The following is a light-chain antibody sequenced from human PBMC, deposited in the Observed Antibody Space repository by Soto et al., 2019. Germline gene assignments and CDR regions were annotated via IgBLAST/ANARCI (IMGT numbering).Light chain of an antibody. CDR2: GAS. CDR1: QSVSSRY. J-gene: IGKJ4*01. CDR3: QQYGSPPLT. V-gene: IGKV3-20*01. Sequence: EIVLTQSPGTLSLSPGERATLSCRPSQSVSSRYLAWYQQKPGQAPRLLIYGASSRATGIPDRFSGSGSGTDFTLTISRLEPEDFAVYYGQQYGSPPLTLGGGTKVEIK.